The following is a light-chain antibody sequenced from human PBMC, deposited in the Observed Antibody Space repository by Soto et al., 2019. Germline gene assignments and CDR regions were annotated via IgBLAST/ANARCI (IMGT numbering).Light chain of an antibody. Sequence: EIVMTQSPATLSVSPGERATLSCRASQRVSGNLAWYQHKPGQTPRLLIYGTSTRATGVPARFSGGRSGTDFTLTISRLEPEDFAVYYCQQFSSYPLTFGGGTKVDI. CDR1: QRVSGN. J-gene: IGKJ4*01. V-gene: IGKV3-15*01. CDR2: GTS. CDR3: QQFSSYPLT.